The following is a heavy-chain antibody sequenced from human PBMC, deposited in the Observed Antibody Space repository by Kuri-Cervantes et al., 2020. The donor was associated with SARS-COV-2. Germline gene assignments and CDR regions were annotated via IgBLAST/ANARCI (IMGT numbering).Heavy chain of an antibody. CDR3: ARDVNIVVVPAYYYGMDV. Sequence: GESLKISCAASGFTFSSYWMSWVRQAPGKGLEWVANIKQDGSGKYYADSVKGRFTISRDNAKNSLYLQMNSLRAEDTAVYYCARDVNIVVVPAYYYGMDVWGQGTTVTVSS. CDR1: GFTFSSYW. D-gene: IGHD2-2*01. V-gene: IGHV3-7*01. J-gene: IGHJ6*02. CDR2: IKQDGSGK.